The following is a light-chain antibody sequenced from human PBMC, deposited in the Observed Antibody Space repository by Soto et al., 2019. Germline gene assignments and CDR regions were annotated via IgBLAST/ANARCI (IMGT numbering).Light chain of an antibody. V-gene: IGKV3-11*01. CDR3: QQRSNWPPT. J-gene: IGKJ1*01. CDR1: QSVSSY. CDR2: DAS. Sequence: EIVLTQSPATLSLSPGERATLSCRASQSVSSYLAWYQQKPGQAPRLLIYDASNMANGIPARFSGSGSGTDFTLTISSLEPEDFAVYYCQQRSNWPPTFGQGTKVEIK.